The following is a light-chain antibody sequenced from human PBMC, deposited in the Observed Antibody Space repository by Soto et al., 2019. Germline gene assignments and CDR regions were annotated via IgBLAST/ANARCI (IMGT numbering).Light chain of an antibody. CDR2: SAS. CDR3: QRLNDYPST. CDR1: QIISSY. J-gene: IGKJ5*01. Sequence: DITLTHYKSLLSASVGERATLTCTASQIISSYLAWYQQKPGKDPKVLIYSASTLQSGVPARFIVSGSGTLFTLSVVCVQPEECATYYCQRLNDYPSTFGEGTRLEIK. V-gene: IGKV1-9*01.